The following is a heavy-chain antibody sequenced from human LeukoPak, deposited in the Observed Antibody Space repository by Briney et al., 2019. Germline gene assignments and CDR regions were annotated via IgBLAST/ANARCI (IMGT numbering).Heavy chain of an antibody. CDR3: ARAPDYSGSYLDY. J-gene: IGHJ4*02. V-gene: IGHV1-8*01. CDR2: MNPNSGNT. Sequence: GASVKVSCKASGYTFTSYGINWVRQATGQGLEWMGWMNPNSGNTGYAQKFQGRVTMTRNTSISTAYMELSSLRSEDTAVYYCARAPDYSGSYLDYWGQGTLVTVSS. CDR1: GYTFTSYG. D-gene: IGHD1-26*01.